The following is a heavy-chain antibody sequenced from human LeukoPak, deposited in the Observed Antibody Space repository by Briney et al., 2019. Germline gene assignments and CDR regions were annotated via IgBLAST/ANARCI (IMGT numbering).Heavy chain of an antibody. CDR2: VYPGDSDT. D-gene: IGHD6-13*01. CDR3: ARQGEQQAFDI. Sequence: GESLKISCKGSGYDFPSYWIGWVRQMPGKGLEWMGIVYPGDSDTRYSPSLQGQVTFSADKSITTAYLQWSSLKASDTAMYYCARQGEQQAFDIWGQGTMVTVSS. V-gene: IGHV5-51*01. J-gene: IGHJ3*02. CDR1: GYDFPSYW.